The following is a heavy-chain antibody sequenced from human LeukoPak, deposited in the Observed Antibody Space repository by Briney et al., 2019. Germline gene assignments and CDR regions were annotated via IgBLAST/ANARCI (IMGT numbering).Heavy chain of an antibody. CDR3: AKDSRSYSFGPDAFDI. CDR1: GFTFSSYA. V-gene: IGHV3-23*01. Sequence: PGGSLRLSCAASGFTFSSYAMSWVRQAPGKGLEWVSAISGSGGSTYYADSVKGRFTISRDNSKNTLYLQMNSLRAEDTAVYYCAKDSRSYSFGPDAFDIWGQGTMVTVSS. CDR2: ISGSGGST. J-gene: IGHJ3*02. D-gene: IGHD1-26*01.